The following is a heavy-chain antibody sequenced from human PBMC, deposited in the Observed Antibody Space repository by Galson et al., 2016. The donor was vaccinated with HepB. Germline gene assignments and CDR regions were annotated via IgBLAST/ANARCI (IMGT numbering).Heavy chain of an antibody. Sequence: SVKVSCKASGGTFSTYVISWVRQTPGQGLEWMGGITPIFGTGDYAQKFQGRVTITADESTSTAYMELSSLRSEDTAVYYCGRDLPHYDFWSGFPDWGQGTLVTVSS. D-gene: IGHD3-3*01. CDR2: ITPIFGTG. CDR1: GGTFSTYV. J-gene: IGHJ4*02. V-gene: IGHV1-69*13. CDR3: GRDLPHYDFWSGFPD.